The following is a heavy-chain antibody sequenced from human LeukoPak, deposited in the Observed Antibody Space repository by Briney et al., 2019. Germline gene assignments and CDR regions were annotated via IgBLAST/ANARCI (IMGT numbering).Heavy chain of an antibody. V-gene: IGHV1-2*02. Sequence: GASVKVSCKASGGTFSSYAISWVRQAPGQGLEWMGWINPNSGGTNYAQKFQGRVTMTRDTSISTAYMELSRLRSDDTAVYYCAKGIAVAGTGGFDYWGQGTLVTVSS. CDR2: INPNSGGT. CDR3: AKGIAVAGTGGFDY. J-gene: IGHJ4*02. D-gene: IGHD6-19*01. CDR1: GGTFSSYA.